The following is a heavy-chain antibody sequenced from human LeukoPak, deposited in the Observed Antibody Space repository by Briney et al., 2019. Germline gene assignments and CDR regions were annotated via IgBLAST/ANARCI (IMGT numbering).Heavy chain of an antibody. CDR1: GGSFSSGGYY. V-gene: IGHV4-30-2*01. CDR3: ARLIGSYYYCYMDV. Sequence: PSETLSLTCTVSGGSFSSGGYYWSCIRQPPGKGLEWIGYISHSGSTYYSPSLKSRVTISADTSKNQFSLKLSSVTAADTAVYYCARLIGSYYYCYMDVWGKGNTVTVSS. J-gene: IGHJ6*03. D-gene: IGHD2-15*01. CDR2: ISHSGST.